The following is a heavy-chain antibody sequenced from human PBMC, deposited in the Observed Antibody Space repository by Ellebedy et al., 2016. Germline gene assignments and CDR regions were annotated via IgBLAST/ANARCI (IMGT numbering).Heavy chain of an antibody. CDR2: IWYDGSNK. CDR1: GFTFSSYG. V-gene: IGHV3-33*08. D-gene: IGHD1-26*01. CDR3: ARSIVGATTGGDY. Sequence: GESLKISXAASGFTFSSYGMHWVRQAPGKGLEWVAVIWYDGSNKYYADSVKGRFTISRDNAKNLLYLQMNSLRSEDTAVYYCARSIVGATTGGDYWGQGTLVTVSS. J-gene: IGHJ4*02.